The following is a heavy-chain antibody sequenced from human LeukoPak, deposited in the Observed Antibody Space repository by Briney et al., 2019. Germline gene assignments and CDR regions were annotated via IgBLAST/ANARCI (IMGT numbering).Heavy chain of an antibody. J-gene: IGHJ4*02. CDR1: GGTFSSYA. V-gene: IGHV1-69*04. CDR2: IIPILGIA. D-gene: IGHD5-18*01. CDR3: ARDRGIQLWLNDY. Sequence: GASVKVSCKASGGTFSSYAISWVRQAPGQGLEWMGRIIPILGIANYAQKFQGRVTITADKSTSTAYMELRSLRSDDTAVYYCARDRGIQLWLNDYWGQGTLVTVSS.